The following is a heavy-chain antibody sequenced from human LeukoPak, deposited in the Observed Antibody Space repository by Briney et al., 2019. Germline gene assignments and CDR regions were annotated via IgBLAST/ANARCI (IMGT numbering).Heavy chain of an antibody. CDR1: GFTFSSYW. J-gene: IGHJ5*02. Sequence: PGGSLRLSCAASGFTFSSYWMSWVRQAPGKGLEWVANIKQDGSEKYYVDSVKGRFTISRDNAKNLLYLQMNSLRAEDTAVYYCARGLTSSWFDPWGQGTLVTVSS. CDR3: ARGLTSSWFDP. CDR2: IKQDGSEK. V-gene: IGHV3-7*01. D-gene: IGHD2/OR15-2a*01.